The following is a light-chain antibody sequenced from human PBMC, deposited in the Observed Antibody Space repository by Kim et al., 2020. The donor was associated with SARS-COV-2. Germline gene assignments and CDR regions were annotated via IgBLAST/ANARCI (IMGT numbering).Light chain of an antibody. Sequence: KTVTISFTGSGGSIASNNGQWCQQRPGSAPTTVIYEDDRRPSGVPDRFSGSIDSSSNSASLTISGLKTEDEADYYCQSYDSNNHAVFGGGTQLTVL. CDR1: GGSIASNN. CDR3: QSYDSNNHAV. V-gene: IGLV6-57*02. J-gene: IGLJ2*01. CDR2: EDD.